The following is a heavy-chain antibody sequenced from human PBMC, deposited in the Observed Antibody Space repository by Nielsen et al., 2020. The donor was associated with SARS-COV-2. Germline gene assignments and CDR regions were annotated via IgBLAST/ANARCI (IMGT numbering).Heavy chain of an antibody. CDR1: GFTFSSYA. D-gene: IGHD3-10*01. V-gene: IGHV3-23*01. CDR2: ISGSGGST. Sequence: GGSLRLSCAASGFTFSSYAMSWVRQAPGKGLEWVSAISGSGGSTYYADSVKGRFTISRDNSKNTLYLQMNSLRAEDTAVYYCAGGSGSSSYYFDYWGQGTLVTVSS. J-gene: IGHJ4*02. CDR3: AGGSGSSSYYFDY.